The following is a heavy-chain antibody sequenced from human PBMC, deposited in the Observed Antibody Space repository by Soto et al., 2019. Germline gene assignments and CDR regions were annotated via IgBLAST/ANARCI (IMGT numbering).Heavy chain of an antibody. V-gene: IGHV4-39*01. D-gene: IGHD4-4*01. CDR2: IYHTGTT. J-gene: IGHJ4*02. Sequence: QLQELGPRLVKPSETLSLTCTVSGGSISSGDYYWGWVRQPPGKGLEWIGSIYHTGTTYYNPSLKSRLIMSVDRSENQFSLRLNSVTVTDTAVYYCTGELYSSPFIWGQGTLVTVSS. CDR3: TGELYSSPFI. CDR1: GGSISSGDYY.